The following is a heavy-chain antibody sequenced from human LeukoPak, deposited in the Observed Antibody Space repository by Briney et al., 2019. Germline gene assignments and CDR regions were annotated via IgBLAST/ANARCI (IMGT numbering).Heavy chain of an antibody. V-gene: IGHV1-24*01. D-gene: IGHD3-22*01. J-gene: IGHJ4*02. CDR1: GYTLTELS. CDR2: FYPEDGET. CDR3: ARGLVASFGMIVVANDH. Sequence: GASVKVSYKLSGYTLTELSMHWVRQAPGKGLEGMGWFYPEDGETIYAQKFQGRVTMTEDTSTDTAYMELSSLRSEDTAVYYCARGLVASFGMIVVANDHWGQGTLVTVSS.